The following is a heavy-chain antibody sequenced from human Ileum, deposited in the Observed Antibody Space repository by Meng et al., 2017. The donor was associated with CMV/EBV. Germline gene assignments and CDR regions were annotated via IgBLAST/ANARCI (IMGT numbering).Heavy chain of an antibody. CDR2: MNSDSGGI. D-gene: IGHD2-15*01. J-gene: IGHJ5*01. Sequence: QVQLVQSGDEVKMPXXSXKVXCXXSGYTFNDYFINWVRQAPGQGLEWMGWMNSDSGGIKYAQNFQGRVTMTRDTSISTAYMELSSLRVDDTAVYYCARDGRVGCSGDSCYTWFDLWGQGTLVTVSS. CDR1: GYTFNDYF. CDR3: ARDGRVGCSGDSCYTWFDL. V-gene: IGHV1-2*02.